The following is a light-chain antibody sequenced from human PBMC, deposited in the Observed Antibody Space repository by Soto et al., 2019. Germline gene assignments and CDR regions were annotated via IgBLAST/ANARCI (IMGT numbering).Light chain of an antibody. J-gene: IGKJ1*01. CDR2: GAS. Sequence: EIVLTQSPGTLSLSPGERASLSCRASQSIANSLAWYQQKPGPAPRLLIFGASNRATGIPDRFSGSGSGTDFTLTISRLEPEDFAVYHCQQYGGSPRTFGQGTKVDIK. CDR3: QQYGGSPRT. V-gene: IGKV3-20*01. CDR1: QSIANS.